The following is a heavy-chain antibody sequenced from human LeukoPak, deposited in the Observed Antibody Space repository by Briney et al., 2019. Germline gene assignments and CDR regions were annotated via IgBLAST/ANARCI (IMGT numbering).Heavy chain of an antibody. V-gene: IGHV4-34*01. Sequence: PSETLSLTCAVYGGSFSGYYWSWIRQPPGKGLEWIGEINHSGSTNYNPSLKSRVTISVDTSKNQFSLKLSSVTAADTAVYYCARDTSCYDYWGQGTLVTVSS. CDR3: ARDTSCYDY. J-gene: IGHJ4*02. CDR1: GGSFSGYY. CDR2: INHSGST. D-gene: IGHD2-2*01.